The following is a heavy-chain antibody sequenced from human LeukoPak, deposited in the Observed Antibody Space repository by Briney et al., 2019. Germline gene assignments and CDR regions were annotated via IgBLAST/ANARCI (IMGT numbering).Heavy chain of an antibody. D-gene: IGHD3-10*01. Sequence: SETLSLTCTVSGGSISTSSYYWGWVRQPPGKGLEWIGNIFYSGSTYYSPSLKSRVTISLDTSRNQFSLKLNSVTAADTAVYYCAKPSNYYGSATDAFDFWGQGTMVTVSS. CDR2: IFYSGST. J-gene: IGHJ3*01. V-gene: IGHV4-39*07. CDR1: GGSISTSSYY. CDR3: AKPSNYYGSATDAFDF.